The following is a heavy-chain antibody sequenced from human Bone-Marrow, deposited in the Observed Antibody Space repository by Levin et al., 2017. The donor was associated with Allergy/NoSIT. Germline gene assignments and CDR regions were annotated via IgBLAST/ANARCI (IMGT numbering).Heavy chain of an antibody. V-gene: IGHV3-30*18. CDR3: AKRTGEMATTDYFDY. CDR2: ISYDGSNK. D-gene: IGHD5-24*01. Sequence: GGSLRLSCAASGFTFSSYGMHWVRQAPGKGLEWVAVISYDGSNKYYADSVKGRFTISRDNSKNTLYLQMNSLRAEDTAVYYCAKRTGEMATTDYFDYWGQGTLVTVSS. J-gene: IGHJ4*02. CDR1: GFTFSSYG.